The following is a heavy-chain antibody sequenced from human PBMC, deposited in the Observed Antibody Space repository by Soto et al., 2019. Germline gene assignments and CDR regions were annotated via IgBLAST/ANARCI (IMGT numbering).Heavy chain of an antibody. V-gene: IGHV4-30-2*01. J-gene: IGHJ6*02. CDR3: ARSYCTNGVCTHLSYGMDV. CDR1: GGSISSGGYS. D-gene: IGHD2-8*01. CDR2: IYHSGST. Sequence: QLQLQESGSGLVKPSQTLSLTCAVSGGSISSGGYSWSWIRQPPGKGLEWIGYIYHSGSTYYNPSLKSRVTISVDRSKIQFSLKLSSVTAADTAVYYCARSYCTNGVCTHLSYGMDVWGQGTTVTVSS.